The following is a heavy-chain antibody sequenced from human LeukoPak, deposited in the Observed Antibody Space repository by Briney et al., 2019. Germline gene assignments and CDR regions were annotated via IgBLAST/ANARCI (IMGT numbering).Heavy chain of an antibody. CDR2: IYTSGST. CDR3: ARSREYYYDSSGYYHTYYYFDY. J-gene: IGHJ4*02. Sequence: PSETLSLTCTVSGYSISSGYYWSWIRQPAGKGLEWIGRIYTSGSTNYNPSLKSRVTISVDTSKNQLSLKLSSVTAADTAVYYCARSREYYYDSSGYYHTYYYFDYWGQGTLVTVSS. V-gene: IGHV4-61*02. D-gene: IGHD3-22*01. CDR1: GYSISSGYY.